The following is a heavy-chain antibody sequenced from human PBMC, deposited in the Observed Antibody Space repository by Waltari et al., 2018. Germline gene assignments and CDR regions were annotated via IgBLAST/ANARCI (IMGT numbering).Heavy chain of an antibody. CDR2: FDPEDGET. Sequence: QVQLVQSGAEVKKPGASVKVSCKVSGYTLTELSMHWVRQAPGQGLEWMGGFDPEDGETIYAQKFQGRVTMTEDTSTDTAYMELSSLRSEDTAVYYCATPGYDYVWGSYRRHWFDPWGQGTLVTVSS. J-gene: IGHJ5*02. CDR1: GYTLTELS. D-gene: IGHD3-16*02. V-gene: IGHV1-24*01. CDR3: ATPGYDYVWGSYRRHWFDP.